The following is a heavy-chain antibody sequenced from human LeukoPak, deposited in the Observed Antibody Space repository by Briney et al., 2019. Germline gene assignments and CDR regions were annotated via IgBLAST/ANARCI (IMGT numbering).Heavy chain of an antibody. D-gene: IGHD1-26*01. J-gene: IGHJ4*02. V-gene: IGHV4-39*07. Sequence: SETLSLTCTVSGGSISSSSYYWGWIRQPPGKGLEWIGSIYYSGSTYYNPSLKSRVTISVDTSKNQFSLKLSSVTAADTAVYYCARIGSVLFSGSYFYYFDYWGQGTLVTVSS. CDR1: GGSISSSSYY. CDR3: ARIGSVLFSGSYFYYFDY. CDR2: IYYSGST.